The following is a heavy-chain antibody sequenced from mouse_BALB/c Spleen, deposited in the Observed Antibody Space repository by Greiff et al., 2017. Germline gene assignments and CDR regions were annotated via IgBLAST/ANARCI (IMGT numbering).Heavy chain of an antibody. J-gene: IGHJ4*01. CDR1: GYTFTSYY. Sequence: QVQLQQPGAELVKPGASVKLSCKASGYTFTSYYMYWVKQRPGQGLEWIGGINPSNGGTNFNEKFKSKATLTVDKSSSTAYMQLKSLTSEDSAVYYGARGGAGAMDYWGQGTSVTVSS. V-gene: IGHV1-53*01. CDR3: ARGGAGAMDY. CDR2: INPSNGGT.